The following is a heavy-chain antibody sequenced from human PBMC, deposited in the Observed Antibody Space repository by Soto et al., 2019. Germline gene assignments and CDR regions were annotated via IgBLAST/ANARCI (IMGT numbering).Heavy chain of an antibody. D-gene: IGHD3-10*01. CDR2: ISGSGGST. CDR3: AKDFPSPRRGVTRDAFDI. V-gene: IGHV3-23*01. CDR1: GFTFSSYT. J-gene: IGHJ3*02. Sequence: GGSLRLSCAASGFTFSSYTMSWVRQAPGKGLEWVSAISGSGGSTYYADSVKGRFTISRDNSKNTLYLQMNSLRAEDTAVYYCAKDFPSPRRGVTRDAFDIWGQGTMVTVSS.